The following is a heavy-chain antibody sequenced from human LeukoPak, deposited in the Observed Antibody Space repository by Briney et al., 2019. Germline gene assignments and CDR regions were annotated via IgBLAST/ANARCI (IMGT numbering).Heavy chain of an antibody. CDR2: ISSRSAYI. D-gene: IGHD1-26*01. CDR1: GFTFSDYS. J-gene: IGHJ4*02. CDR3: VRDRSGSYPYYFDF. Sequence: GGSLRLSCAASGFTFSDYSMNWVRQAPGKGLEWVSSISSRSAYISYADSVKGRFTISRDNAKNSLYLEMNSLRAEDTAVYFCVRDRSGSYPYYFDFWGQGTLVTASS. V-gene: IGHV3-21*01.